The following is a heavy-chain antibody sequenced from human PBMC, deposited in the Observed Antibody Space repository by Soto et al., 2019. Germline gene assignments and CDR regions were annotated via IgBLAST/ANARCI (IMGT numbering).Heavy chain of an antibody. CDR1: GFTFSSYG. CDR3: AKTTTYFYIRTPFVY. D-gene: IGHD3-10*01. Sequence: GGSLRLSCAASGFTFSSYGMHWVRQAPGKGLEWVAVISYDGSNKYYADSVKGRYTISRVNSKNTLYLHMNSMRAEDTAVYYCAKTTTYFYIRTPFVYWGQGTLVTVSS. V-gene: IGHV3-30*18. J-gene: IGHJ4*02. CDR2: ISYDGSNK.